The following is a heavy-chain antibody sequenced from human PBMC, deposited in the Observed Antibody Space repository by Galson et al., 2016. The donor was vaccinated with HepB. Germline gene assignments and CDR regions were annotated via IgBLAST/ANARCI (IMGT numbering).Heavy chain of an antibody. Sequence: SLRLSCAASGFSFSSYGMHWVRQAPGKGLEWVAVIWYDGSNKDYADSVKGRFTISRDNSKKTLYLQMNSLRAEDTAVYYCARENMGVADNYYYYNGMDVWGQGTTVTVSS. D-gene: IGHD6-19*01. V-gene: IGHV3-33*01. CDR1: GFSFSSYG. CDR3: ARENMGVADNYYYYNGMDV. CDR2: IWYDGSNK. J-gene: IGHJ6*02.